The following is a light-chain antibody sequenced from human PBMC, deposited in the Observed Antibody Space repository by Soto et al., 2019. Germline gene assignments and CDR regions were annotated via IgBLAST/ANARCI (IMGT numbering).Light chain of an antibody. J-gene: IGLJ1*01. CDR2: EVS. V-gene: IGLV2-14*01. CDR3: SSYRTGGPSV. Sequence: QSLLTQSASVCGSPGQSIAIASTGTSSDVGGYTYVSWYQQLPGKAPKLLISEVSNRPSGVSHRFSGYKYCNTASLAISGLQAQAEADYYCSSYRTGGPSVFGTGTKVNVL. CDR1: SSDVGGYTY.